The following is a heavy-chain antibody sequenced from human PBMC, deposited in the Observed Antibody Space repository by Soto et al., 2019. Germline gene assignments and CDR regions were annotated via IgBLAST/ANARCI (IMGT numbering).Heavy chain of an antibody. CDR3: ATSLDV. Sequence: SGFTVSSNYMSWVRQAPGKGLEWVSYISSSSSTIYYADSVKGRFTISRDNAKNSLYLQMNSLRAEDTAVYYCATSLDVWGQGTTVTVSS. V-gene: IGHV3-48*01. CDR1: GFTVSSNY. CDR2: ISSSSSTI. J-gene: IGHJ6*02.